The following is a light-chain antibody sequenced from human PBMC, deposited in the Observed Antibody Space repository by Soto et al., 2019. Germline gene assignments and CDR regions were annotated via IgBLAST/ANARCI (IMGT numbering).Light chain of an antibody. Sequence: DIVLTLSPGTLSLSPGERATLSCRASQSVSDNHLAWYQQKPGQAPRLLIYRASRRATDIPDRFSGSGSGTEFSLTISRLEPEDFAVYYCQQYSSSPRFTFGPGTKVDI. V-gene: IGKV3-20*01. CDR1: QSVSDNH. CDR3: QQYSSSPRFT. J-gene: IGKJ3*01. CDR2: RAS.